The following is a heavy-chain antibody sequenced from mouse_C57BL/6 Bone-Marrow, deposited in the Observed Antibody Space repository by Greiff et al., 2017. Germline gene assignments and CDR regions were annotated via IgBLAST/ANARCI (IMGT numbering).Heavy chain of an antibody. CDR3: ARWGYYGSSHYFDY. J-gene: IGHJ2*03. D-gene: IGHD1-1*01. CDR1: GYAFSSYW. Sequence: QVQLQQSGAELVKPGASVKISCKASGYAFSSYWMNWVKQRPGKGLEWIGQIYPGDGDTNYNGKFKGKATLTADKSTSTAYMQLSSLTSEDSAVYFCARWGYYGSSHYFDYGGQGTSLTVSA. CDR2: IYPGDGDT. V-gene: IGHV1-80*01.